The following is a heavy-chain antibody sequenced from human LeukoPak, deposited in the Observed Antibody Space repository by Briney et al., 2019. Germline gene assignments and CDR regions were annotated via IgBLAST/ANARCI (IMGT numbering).Heavy chain of an antibody. CDR1: GGSISGYY. V-gene: IGHV4-59*01. D-gene: IGHD2-15*01. CDR3: ARLGAAVLDP. Sequence: PSETLSLTCTVSGGSISGYYWSWIRQPPGKGLEWIGYIYYSGSTNYNPSLKSRVTISVDTSKNQFSLKLSSVTAADTAVYYCARLGAAVLDPWGQGTLVTVSS. J-gene: IGHJ5*02. CDR2: IYYSGST.